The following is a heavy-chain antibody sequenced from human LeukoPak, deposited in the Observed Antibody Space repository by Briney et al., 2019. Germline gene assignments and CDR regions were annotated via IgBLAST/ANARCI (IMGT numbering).Heavy chain of an antibody. V-gene: IGHV4-34*01. D-gene: IGHD6-19*01. Sequence: SETLSLTCAVYGGSFSGYYWSWIRQPPGKGLEWIGEINHSGSTNYNPSLKSRVTISVVTSKNQFSLKLSSVTAADTAVYYCARSSGWYSGPSDYWGQGTLVTVSS. J-gene: IGHJ4*02. CDR2: INHSGST. CDR1: GGSFSGYY. CDR3: ARSSGWYSGPSDY.